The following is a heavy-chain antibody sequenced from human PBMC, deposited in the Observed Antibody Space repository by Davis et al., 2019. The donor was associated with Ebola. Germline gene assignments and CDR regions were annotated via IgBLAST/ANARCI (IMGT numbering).Heavy chain of an antibody. CDR3: ARAPYYDYIWGSYRKKYYFDY. Sequence: ASVKVSCKASGYTFTSYGISWVRQAPGQGLEWMGWISAYNGNTNYAQKLQGIVTMTTDTSTSTAYMKLRSLRSDDTAVYYCARAPYYDYIWGSYRKKYYFDYWGQGTLVTVSS. J-gene: IGHJ4*02. CDR2: ISAYNGNT. D-gene: IGHD3-16*02. CDR1: GYTFTSYG. V-gene: IGHV1-18*01.